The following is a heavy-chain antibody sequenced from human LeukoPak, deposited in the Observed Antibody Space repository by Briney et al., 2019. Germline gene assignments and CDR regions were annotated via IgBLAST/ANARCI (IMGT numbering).Heavy chain of an antibody. Sequence: SQTLSLTCTVSGGSISSGGYYWSWIRQHPGKGLEWIGNIYHSGTTYYNPSLQSRVSISVDTSKNQFSLKLSSVTAADTAVYYCARDSVYSGVDYWGQGTLVTVSS. J-gene: IGHJ4*02. V-gene: IGHV4-31*03. D-gene: IGHD5-12*01. CDR2: IYHSGTT. CDR3: ARDSVYSGVDY. CDR1: GGSISSGGYY.